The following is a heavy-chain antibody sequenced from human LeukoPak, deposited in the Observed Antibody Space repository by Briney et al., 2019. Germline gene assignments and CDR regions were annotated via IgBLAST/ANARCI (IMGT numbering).Heavy chain of an antibody. Sequence: SETLSLTCTVSGGSISTYYWSWIRQPPGKGLEWIGYIYYNGNTNYNPSLKSRVTISVDTSKNQFSLKLSSVTAADTAVYYCARYYYYDSSGYYWRVFDYWGQGTLVTVSS. CDR2: IYYNGNT. V-gene: IGHV4-59*08. D-gene: IGHD3-22*01. J-gene: IGHJ4*02. CDR1: GGSISTYY. CDR3: ARYYYYDSSGYYWRVFDY.